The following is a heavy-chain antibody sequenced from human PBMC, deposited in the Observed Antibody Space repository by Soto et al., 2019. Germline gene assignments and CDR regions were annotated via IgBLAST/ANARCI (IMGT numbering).Heavy chain of an antibody. CDR3: AREGEMPYYYYGLDV. V-gene: IGHV1-18*01. CDR1: GYTFTTYG. CDR2: ISGYNGHT. D-gene: IGHD3-16*01. Sequence: QVQLVQSGAEVRKPGASVKVSCKASGYTFTTYGISWVRQAPGQGLEWMGWISGYNGHTKYAQKFQGRVTMTTDTSPSTVYMDLRSLRSDDTVVYYCAREGEMPYYYYGLDVWGQGTTVTVSS. J-gene: IGHJ6*02.